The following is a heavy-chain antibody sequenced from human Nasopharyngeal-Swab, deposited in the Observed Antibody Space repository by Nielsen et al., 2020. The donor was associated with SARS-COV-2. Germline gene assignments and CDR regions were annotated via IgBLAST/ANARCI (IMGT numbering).Heavy chain of an antibody. CDR1: GGTFSSYA. CDR2: IIPIFGTA. J-gene: IGHJ6*03. CDR3: ARAHPGYSSSWYDYYYYYMDV. Sequence: SVKVSCKASGGTFSSYAISWVRQAPGQGLEWMEGIIPIFGTANYAQKFQGRVTITADKSTSTAYMELSSLRSEDTAVYYCARAHPGYSSSWYDYYYYYMDVWGKGTTVTVSS. V-gene: IGHV1-69*06. D-gene: IGHD6-13*01.